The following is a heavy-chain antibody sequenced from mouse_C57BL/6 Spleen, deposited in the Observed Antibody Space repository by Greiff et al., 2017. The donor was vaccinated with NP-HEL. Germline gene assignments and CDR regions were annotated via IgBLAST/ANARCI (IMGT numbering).Heavy chain of an antibody. J-gene: IGHJ1*03. V-gene: IGHV1-80*01. CDR1: GYAFSSYW. D-gene: IGHD1-1*01. CDR2: IYPGDGET. CDR3: ARRYYGSSYWYFDV. Sequence: QVQLQQSGAELVKPGASVKISCKASGYAFSSYWMNWVKQRPGKGLEWIGQIYPGDGETNYNGKFKGKATLTADNSSSTAYLQLSSMTSEDSAVYCCARRYYGSSYWYFDVWGTGTTVTVSS.